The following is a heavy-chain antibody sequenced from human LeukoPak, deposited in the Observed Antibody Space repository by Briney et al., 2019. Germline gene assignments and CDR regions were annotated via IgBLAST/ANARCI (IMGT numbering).Heavy chain of an antibody. Sequence: ASVKVSCKASGYTFSDYAMNWVRQAPGQGLEWMGWINPNSGDTNYAQKFQGRVTMTRDTSISTVYMQLSRLKSDDTAVYYCARDTTSGDPYYFDYWGQGALVTVSS. J-gene: IGHJ4*02. D-gene: IGHD3-16*01. CDR3: ARDTTSGDPYYFDY. CDR1: GYTFSDYA. CDR2: INPNSGDT. V-gene: IGHV1-2*02.